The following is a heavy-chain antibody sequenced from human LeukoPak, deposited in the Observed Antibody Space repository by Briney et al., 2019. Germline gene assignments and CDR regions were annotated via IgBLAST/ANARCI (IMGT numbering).Heavy chain of an antibody. V-gene: IGHV4-59*01. CDR2: IYHSGGT. J-gene: IGHJ4*02. D-gene: IGHD3-10*01. CDR3: AKVGTYYRSLDS. CDR1: GGSINDAS. Sequence: SETLSLTCTVSGGSINDASWNWIRKPPGQGLEWIGYIYHSGGTNYNPSLKSRVTISLDTSKNQFSLKLSSVTAADTAVYYCAKVGTYYRSLDSWGQGTLVTVSS.